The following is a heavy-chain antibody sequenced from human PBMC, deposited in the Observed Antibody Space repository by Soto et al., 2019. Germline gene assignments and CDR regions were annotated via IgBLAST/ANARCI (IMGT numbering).Heavy chain of an antibody. CDR2: IYWDDDK. CDR3: AHRVLRTVFGLVTPPAISFDY. J-gene: IGHJ4*02. Sequence: QITLNESGPTQVKPRQTLTLTCTFSGFSLTTSGVGVGWIRQSPGKAPEWLALIYWDDDKRYSPFLKSRLTITTDTSKNPVVLTLADLDPADTATYYCAHRVLRTVFGLVTPPAISFDYWGQGTPVAVSS. V-gene: IGHV2-5*02. D-gene: IGHD3-3*01. CDR1: GFSLTTSGVG.